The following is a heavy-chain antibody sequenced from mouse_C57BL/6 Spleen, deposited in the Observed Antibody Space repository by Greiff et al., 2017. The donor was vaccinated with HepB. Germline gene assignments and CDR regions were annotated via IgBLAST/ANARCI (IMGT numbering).Heavy chain of an antibody. CDR3: ARMIYDGYYFYAMDY. V-gene: IGHV8-8*01. D-gene: IGHD2-3*01. Sequence: QVTLKVCGPGILQPSQTLSLTCSFSGFSLSTFGMGVGWIRQPSGKGLEWLAHIWWDDDKYYNPALKSRLTISKDTSKNQVFLKIANVDTADTATYYCARMIYDGYYFYAMDYWGQGTSVTVSS. CDR2: IWWDDDK. J-gene: IGHJ4*01. CDR1: GFSLSTFGMG.